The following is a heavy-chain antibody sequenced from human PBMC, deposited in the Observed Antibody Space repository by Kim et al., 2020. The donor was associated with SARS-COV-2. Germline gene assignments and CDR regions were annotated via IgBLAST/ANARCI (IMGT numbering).Heavy chain of an antibody. Sequence: TKYSQKFQGRVTITRDTSASTAYMELSSLRSEDTAVYYCARVSGAGWFDPWGQGTLVTVSS. CDR3: ARVSGAGWFDP. D-gene: IGHD3-10*01. CDR2: T. V-gene: IGHV1-3*01. J-gene: IGHJ5*02.